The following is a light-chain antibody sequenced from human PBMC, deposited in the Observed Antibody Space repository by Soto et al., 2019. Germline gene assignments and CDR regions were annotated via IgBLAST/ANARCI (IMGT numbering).Light chain of an antibody. CDR1: QSISSNY. Sequence: EIVLTQSPGTLSLFPGERATLSCRASQSISSNYLAWYQHKPGQAPRLLIHGASNRATGIPDKFSGAGSGTDFTLAISRLEPEDFAVYYCFQYGNAPAWTFGQETKVKIK. CDR2: GAS. J-gene: IGKJ1*01. V-gene: IGKV3-20*01. CDR3: FQYGNAPAWT.